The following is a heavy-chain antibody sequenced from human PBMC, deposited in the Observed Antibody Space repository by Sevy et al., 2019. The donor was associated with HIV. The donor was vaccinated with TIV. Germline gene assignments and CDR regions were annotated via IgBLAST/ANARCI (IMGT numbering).Heavy chain of an antibody. D-gene: IGHD3-10*01. Sequence: GGSLRLSCAASGFTFSSYGMHWVRQAPGKGLEWVAVISYDGSNKYYADSVKGRFTISRDNSMNTLYLQMNSLRAEDTAVYYCAKPPLWFGELYQAPWYYFDYWGQGTLVTVSS. CDR2: ISYDGSNK. V-gene: IGHV3-30*18. CDR3: AKPPLWFGELYQAPWYYFDY. CDR1: GFTFSSYG. J-gene: IGHJ4*02.